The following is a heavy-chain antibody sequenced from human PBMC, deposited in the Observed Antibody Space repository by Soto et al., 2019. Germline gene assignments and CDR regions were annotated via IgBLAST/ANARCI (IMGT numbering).Heavy chain of an antibody. D-gene: IGHD1-1*01. V-gene: IGHV3-23*01. CDR2: ISGSGATT. J-gene: IGHJ4*02. CDR1: GFIFSIYA. Sequence: EVHLLESGGDLVQRGGSLRLSCAASGFIFSIYAMSWVRQAPGRGLEWVSAISGSGATTYYPDPVKGRFTISRDNSKNTLYLQMNNLRADDTAVYYCTKGGIPRRYNIPKVDFDYWGQGSLVTVSS. CDR3: TKGGIPRRYNIPKVDFDY.